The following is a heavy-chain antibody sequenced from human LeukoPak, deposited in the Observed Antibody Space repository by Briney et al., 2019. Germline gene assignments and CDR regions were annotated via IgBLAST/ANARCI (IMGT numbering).Heavy chain of an antibody. CDR2: INHSGST. J-gene: IGHJ4*02. V-gene: IGHV4-34*01. D-gene: IGHD5-18*01. CDR3: ARAPAYDTAMGRYYFDY. Sequence: QPSETLSLTCAVYGGSFSGYYWSWIRQPPGKGLEWLGEINHSGSTNYNPSLKSRVTISVDTSKNQFSLKLSSVTAADTAVYYCARAPAYDTAMGRYYFDYWGQGTLVTVSS. CDR1: GGSFSGYY.